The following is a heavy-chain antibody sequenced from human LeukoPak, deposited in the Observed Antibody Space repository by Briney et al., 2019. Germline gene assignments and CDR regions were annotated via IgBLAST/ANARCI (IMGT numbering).Heavy chain of an antibody. V-gene: IGHV4-59*01. Sequence: SGTLSLTCTVSGGSISSYYWSWIRQPPGKGLEWIGYIYYSGSTSYNPSLKSRVTISVDTSKNQFSLNLSSVTAADTAVYYCARYSSGRRSFDIWGQGTMVTVSS. J-gene: IGHJ3*02. D-gene: IGHD6-19*01. CDR1: GGSISSYY. CDR2: IYYSGST. CDR3: ARYSSGRRSFDI.